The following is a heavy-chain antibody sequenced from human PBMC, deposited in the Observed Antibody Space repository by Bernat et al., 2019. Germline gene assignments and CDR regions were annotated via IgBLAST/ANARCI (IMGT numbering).Heavy chain of an antibody. CDR1: GLTFNRHA. D-gene: IGHD5-12*01. V-gene: IGHV3-23*01. CDR2: IGASGGVT. CDR3: AKGRTGVSESGGYVLDC. Sequence: EVQLLDSGGGLVQPGGSLRLSCVASGLTFNRHAMTWVRQAPGKGLEWVSTIGASGGVTYYADSVKGRFTISRDNSKNTVSLQMNSLRAEDTAIYYCAKGRTGVSESGGYVLDCWGQGTLVTVSS. J-gene: IGHJ4*02.